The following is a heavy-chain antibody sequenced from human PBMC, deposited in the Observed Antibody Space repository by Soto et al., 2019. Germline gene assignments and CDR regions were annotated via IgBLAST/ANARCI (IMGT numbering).Heavy chain of an antibody. CDR2: ISGSGGST. V-gene: IGHV3-23*01. D-gene: IGHD2-2*01. CDR3: AKVDVVVVPAATNLDY. CDR1: GFTFSSYA. Sequence: EVQLLESGGGLVQPGGSLRLSCAASGFTFSSYAMSWVRQAPGKGLEWVSAISGSGGSTYYADSVKGRFTISRDNSKNTLYLQMNSLRAEETAVYYCAKVDVVVVPAATNLDYWGQGTLVTVSS. J-gene: IGHJ4*02.